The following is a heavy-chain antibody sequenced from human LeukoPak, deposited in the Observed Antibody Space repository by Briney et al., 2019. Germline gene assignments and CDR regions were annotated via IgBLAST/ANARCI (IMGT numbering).Heavy chain of an antibody. Sequence: PGGSLRLSCAASGFAFRSYWMSWVRQAPGKGLEWVANINQDGSESHCGDSVKGRYTISRDNAKNSLFLQMNSLRAEDTAVYYCARDWHYYDSTTYYYYFDCWGQGTLVTVSS. CDR1: GFAFRSYW. D-gene: IGHD3-22*01. J-gene: IGHJ4*02. CDR2: INQDGSES. CDR3: ARDWHYYDSTTYYYYFDC. V-gene: IGHV3-7*01.